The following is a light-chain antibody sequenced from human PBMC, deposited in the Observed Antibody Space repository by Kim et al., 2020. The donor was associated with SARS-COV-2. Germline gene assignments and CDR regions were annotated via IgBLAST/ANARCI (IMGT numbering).Light chain of an antibody. CDR1: SSDVGGYNY. V-gene: IGLV2-14*03. Sequence: GQSITISCTGTSSDVGGYNYVSWYQQHPRKAPKLMIYDVSNRPSGVSNRFSGAKSGNTASLTISGLQAEDEAEYFCSSYTTSSTWVFGGGTQLTVL. CDR2: DVS. J-gene: IGLJ3*02. CDR3: SSYTTSSTWV.